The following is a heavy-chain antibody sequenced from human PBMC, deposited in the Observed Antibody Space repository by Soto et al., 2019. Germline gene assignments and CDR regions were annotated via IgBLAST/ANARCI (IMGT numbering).Heavy chain of an antibody. CDR3: AKDRGLGGSGSYYFDY. Sequence: LRLSCAASAFTFTIYAMTWVRQAPGKGLEWVSGISGSAAITYYADSVKGRFTISRDNSKNTLFLQMKSLRAEDTAVYYCAKDRGLGGSGSYYFDYWGQGTLVTVSS. CDR2: ISGSAAIT. J-gene: IGHJ4*02. D-gene: IGHD3-10*01. V-gene: IGHV3-23*01. CDR1: AFTFTIYA.